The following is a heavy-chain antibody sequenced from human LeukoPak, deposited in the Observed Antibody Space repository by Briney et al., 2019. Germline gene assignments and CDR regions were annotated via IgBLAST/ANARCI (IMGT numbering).Heavy chain of an antibody. CDR1: DGSFSGYY. D-gene: IGHD3-3*01. Sequence: SGTLSFTCAVYDGSFSGYYWSWIRQPPGKGLEWIGEINHSGSTNYNPSLKSRVTISLDTSKSQFSLKVRYVTAADTAVYYCARGLNDSWTGENYWGQGTLVTVSS. V-gene: IGHV4-34*01. J-gene: IGHJ4*02. CDR3: ARGLNDSWTGENY. CDR2: INHSGST.